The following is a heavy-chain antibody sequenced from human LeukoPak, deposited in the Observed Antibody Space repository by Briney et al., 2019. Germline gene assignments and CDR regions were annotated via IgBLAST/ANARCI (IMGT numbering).Heavy chain of an antibody. CDR2: IYYSGST. J-gene: IGHJ5*02. Sequence: PSETLSLTCTVSGGSISSYYWSWIRQPPGKGLEWIGYIYYSGSTNYNPSLKSRVTISVDTSKNQFSLKLSSVTAADTAVYYCASLYCSSTSCYSFDPWGQGTLVTVSS. CDR1: GGSISSYY. D-gene: IGHD2-2*01. CDR3: ASLYCSSTSCYSFDP. V-gene: IGHV4-59*01.